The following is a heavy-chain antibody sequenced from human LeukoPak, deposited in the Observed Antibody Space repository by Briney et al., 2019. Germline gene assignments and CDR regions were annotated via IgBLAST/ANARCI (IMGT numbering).Heavy chain of an antibody. CDR2: IYYSGST. D-gene: IGHD1-26*01. CDR3: AGVGGSSEGFDY. V-gene: IGHV4-59*01. J-gene: IGHJ4*02. CDR1: GGSISSYY. Sequence: PSETLSLTCTVSGGSISSYYWSWIRQPPGKGLEWIGYIYYSGSTNYNPSLKSRVTISVDTSKNQFSLRLSSVTAADTAVYYCAGVGGSSEGFDYWGQGTLVTVSS.